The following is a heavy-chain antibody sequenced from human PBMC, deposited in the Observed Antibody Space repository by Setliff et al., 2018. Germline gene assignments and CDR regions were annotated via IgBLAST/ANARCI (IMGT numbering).Heavy chain of an antibody. Sequence: GGSLRLSCAASGFDFSVYSMNWVRQAPGKGLEWVSYISSSNSGMYYSDSVKGRFTISRDSAKNSVYLQMKSLRAEDTAVYYGARGIGTLDISRFDYWGQGTWVTAS. V-gene: IGHV3-48*01. J-gene: IGHJ4*02. CDR1: GFDFSVYS. CDR2: ISSSNSGM. CDR3: ARGIGTLDISRFDY. D-gene: IGHD5-12*01.